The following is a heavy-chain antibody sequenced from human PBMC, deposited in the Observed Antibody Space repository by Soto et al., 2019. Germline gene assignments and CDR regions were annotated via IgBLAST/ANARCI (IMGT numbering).Heavy chain of an antibody. D-gene: IGHD6-19*01. CDR3: ARDVSGWLYP. CDR2: ISSSSSYI. CDR1: GFTFSSYS. V-gene: IGHV3-21*01. Sequence: GGSLRLSCAASGFTFSSYSMNWVRQAPGKGLEWVSSISSSSSYIYYADSVKGRFTISRDNAKNSLYLQMNSLRAENTAVYYCARDVSGWLYPWGQGTLVTVSS. J-gene: IGHJ5*02.